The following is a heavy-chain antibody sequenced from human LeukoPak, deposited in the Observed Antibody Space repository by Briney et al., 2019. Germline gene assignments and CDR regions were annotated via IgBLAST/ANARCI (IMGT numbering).Heavy chain of an antibody. J-gene: IGHJ4*02. CDR3: VYWRYDFWSGYYTD. V-gene: IGHV1-2*02. Sequence: ASVKVSCKASGYTFTSYDINWVRQATGQGLEWMGWINPNSGGTNYAQKFQGRVTMTRDTSISTAYMELSRLRSDDTAVYYCVYWRYDFWSGYYTDWGQGTLVTVSS. D-gene: IGHD3-3*01. CDR2: INPNSGGT. CDR1: GYTFTSYD.